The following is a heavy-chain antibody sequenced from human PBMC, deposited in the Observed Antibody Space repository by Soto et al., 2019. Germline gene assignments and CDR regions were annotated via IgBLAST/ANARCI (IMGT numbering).Heavy chain of an antibody. Sequence: EVQLLESGGGLVQPGGSLRLSCEASGCSCNNYAMNWVRQAPGKGLDWVSSISANGGNTFYEDSVKGRFTISRDNSKNTLYLQMNSLRDEDTALYYCAKEQYDDAGFDYWGQGTLVTVSS. CDR1: GCSCNNYA. V-gene: IGHV3-23*01. D-gene: IGHD1-1*01. J-gene: IGHJ4*02. CDR3: AKEQYDDAGFDY. CDR2: ISANGGNT.